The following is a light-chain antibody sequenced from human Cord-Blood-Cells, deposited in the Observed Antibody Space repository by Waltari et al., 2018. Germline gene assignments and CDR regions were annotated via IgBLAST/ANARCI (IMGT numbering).Light chain of an antibody. CDR3: CSYAGSSTFAV. CDR1: PYGWGLYL. J-gene: IGLJ3*02. V-gene: IGLV2-23*03. Sequence: SGLAHPAPRFGAPWPAVPLPLPCTRPYGWGLYLFPLYQQHPGKAPKLMIYEGSKRPSGVSNRFSGSKSGNTASLTISGLQAEVEADYYCCSYAGSSTFAVFGGGTKLTVL. CDR2: EGS.